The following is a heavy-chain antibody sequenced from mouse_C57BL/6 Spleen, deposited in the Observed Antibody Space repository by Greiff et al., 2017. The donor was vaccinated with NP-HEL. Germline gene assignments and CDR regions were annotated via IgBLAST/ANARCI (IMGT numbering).Heavy chain of an antibody. V-gene: IGHV6-3*01. CDR1: GFTFSNYW. CDR3: TVYYGYDGYYYAMDY. CDR2: IRLKSDNYAT. J-gene: IGHJ4*01. Sequence: EVKLEESGGVLVQPGGSMKLSCVASGFTFSNYWMNWVRQSPEKGLEWVAQIRLKSDNYATHYAESVKGRFTISRDDSKSSVYLQMNNLRAEDTGIYYCTVYYGYDGYYYAMDYWGQGTSVTVSS. D-gene: IGHD2-2*01.